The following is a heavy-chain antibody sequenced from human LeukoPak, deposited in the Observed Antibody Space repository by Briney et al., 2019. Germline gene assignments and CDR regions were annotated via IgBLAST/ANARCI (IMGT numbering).Heavy chain of an antibody. J-gene: IGHJ4*02. CDR1: GGSFSGYY. V-gene: IGHV4-34*01. CDR2: INHSGST. CDR3: ARGLVGATGY. Sequence: PSETLSLTCAVCGGSFSGYYWSWIRQPPGKGLEWIGEINHSGSTNYNPSLKSRVTISVDTSKNQFSLKLSSVTAADTAVYYCARGLVGATGYWGQGTLVTVSS. D-gene: IGHD1-26*01.